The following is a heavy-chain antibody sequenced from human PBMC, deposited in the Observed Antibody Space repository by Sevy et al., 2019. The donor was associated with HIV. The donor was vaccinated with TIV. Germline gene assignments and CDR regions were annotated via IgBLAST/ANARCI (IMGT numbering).Heavy chain of an antibody. V-gene: IGHV1-2*02. CDR1: GYTFTGQY. CDR2: INPNSGDT. D-gene: IGHD5-18*01. J-gene: IGHJ4*02. Sequence: ASVKVSCKASGYTFTGQYIHWVRQAPGQGLEWMGWINPNSGDTNYAQEFQGRVTMTRDTSISTAYMELSGLKSGDTAVYYGSRDLGLRGYGYGCFDYWGQGTLVTVSS. CDR3: SRDLGLRGYGYGCFDY.